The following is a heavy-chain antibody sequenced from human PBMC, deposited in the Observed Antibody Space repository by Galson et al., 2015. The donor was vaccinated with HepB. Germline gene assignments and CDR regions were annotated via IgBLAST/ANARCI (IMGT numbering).Heavy chain of an antibody. V-gene: IGHV3-7*03. J-gene: IGHJ4*02. CDR2: IKTDGSER. CDR3: VRVNSYDGGAYRVFDF. D-gene: IGHD3-22*01. CDR1: AFTFRTYW. Sequence: SLRLSCAASAFTFRTYWMAWVRQAPGQGLEWVASIKTDGSERNYVDSVRGRFTISRDNARSLLYLYMNSVRVDDTAVYYCVRVNSYDGGAYRVFDFWGQGAPVTVSS.